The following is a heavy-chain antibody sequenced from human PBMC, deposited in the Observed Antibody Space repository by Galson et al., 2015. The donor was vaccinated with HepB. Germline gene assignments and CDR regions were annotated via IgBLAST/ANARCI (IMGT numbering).Heavy chain of an antibody. CDR3: ARVRDLVLVTATHFDS. CDR2: MSRDGSKT. V-gene: IGHV3-30*04. J-gene: IGHJ4*02. CDR1: GFILSDYP. D-gene: IGHD2-21*02. Sequence: SLRLSCAASGFILSDYPMFWVRQSPSGRLDWVAIMSRDGSKTSYAASAKGRFTISRDTSTNTLFLQMNRLRPEDTAVYYCARVRDLVLVTATHFDSWGQGTRVAVSS.